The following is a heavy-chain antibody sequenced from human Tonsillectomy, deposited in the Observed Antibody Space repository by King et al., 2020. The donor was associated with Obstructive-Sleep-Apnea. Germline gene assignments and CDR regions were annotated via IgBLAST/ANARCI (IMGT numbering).Heavy chain of an antibody. Sequence: VQLVESGPGLVKPSETLSLTCTVSSGSISGSSYYWDWIRQPPGKGLECIGSIYYSGSTYYNPSLKSRLTMSVDTSKNQFSLKLSSVTAADTAVYYCARKLRYFDWLSKGYFDYWGQGTLVTVSS. CDR2: IYYSGST. CDR3: ARKLRYFDWLSKGYFDY. V-gene: IGHV4-39*07. J-gene: IGHJ4*02. D-gene: IGHD3-9*01. CDR1: SGSISGSSYY.